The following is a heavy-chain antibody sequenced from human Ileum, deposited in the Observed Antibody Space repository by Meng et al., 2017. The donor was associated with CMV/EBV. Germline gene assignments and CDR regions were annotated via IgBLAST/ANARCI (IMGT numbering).Heavy chain of an antibody. J-gene: IGHJ4*02. CDR1: GGSISSGGYC. CDR2: IYYSAST. V-gene: IGHV4-31*02. D-gene: IGHD3-22*01. CDR3: ARARDYYDSSGYYDY. Sequence: SGGSISSGGYCGSWIRQHPGKGLEWIRYIYYSASTYYNPSLKSRVTISVDTSKNQFSLKLSSVTAADTAVYYCARARDYYDSSGYYDYWGQGTLVTVSS.